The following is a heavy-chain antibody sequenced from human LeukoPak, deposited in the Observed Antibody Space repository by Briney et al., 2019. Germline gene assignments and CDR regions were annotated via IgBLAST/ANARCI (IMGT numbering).Heavy chain of an antibody. V-gene: IGHV4-4*07. D-gene: IGHD2-15*01. CDR1: GASINPYY. Sequence: SETLSLTCTVSGASINPYYWSWIRQSAGGGLDWIGRVYASRTTNYNPSLSLHGSVTMSVDMSQNHFSLKLISVTAADTAVSYCAIAQGYTYGQTHYFDFWGQGIQVTVSS. J-gene: IGHJ4*02. CDR2: VYASRTT. CDR3: AIAQGYTYGQTHYFDF.